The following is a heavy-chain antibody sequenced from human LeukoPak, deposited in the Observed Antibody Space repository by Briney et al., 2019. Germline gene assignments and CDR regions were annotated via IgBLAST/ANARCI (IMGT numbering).Heavy chain of an antibody. CDR2: ISAYNGNT. CDR3: ARIKNYYDSSGPLDY. CDR1: GYTFTSYG. J-gene: IGHJ4*02. V-gene: IGHV1-18*01. Sequence: ASVNVSCKASGYTFTSYGISWVRQAPGQGLEWMGWISAYNGNTNYAQKLQGRVTMTTDTSTSTAYMELRSLRSDDTAVYYCARIKNYYDSSGPLDYWGQGTLVTVSS. D-gene: IGHD3-22*01.